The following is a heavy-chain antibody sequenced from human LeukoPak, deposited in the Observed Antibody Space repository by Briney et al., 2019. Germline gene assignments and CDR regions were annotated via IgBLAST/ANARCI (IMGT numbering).Heavy chain of an antibody. V-gene: IGHV3-66*01. CDR3: ARIPSGRRDFDY. CDR1: GFTVSSNY. D-gene: IGHD2-2*02. J-gene: IGHJ4*02. CDR2: IYSGGST. Sequence: GGSLRLSCAASGFTVSSNYMSWVRQAPGKGLEWVSVIYSGGSTYYADSVKGRFTISRDNSKNTLYLQMNSLRAEDTAVYYCARIPSGRRDFDYWGQGTLVTVSS.